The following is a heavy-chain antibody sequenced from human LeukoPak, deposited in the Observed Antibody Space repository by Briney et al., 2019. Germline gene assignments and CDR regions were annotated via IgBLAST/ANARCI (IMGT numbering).Heavy chain of an antibody. V-gene: IGHV3-11*01. J-gene: IGHJ4*02. D-gene: IGHD6-6*01. Sequence: GGSLRLSCAASGFTFRNASMSWIRQAPGKGLECVSYISSGGSTTYYTDSVKGRFTISRDNGKNALYLQMNSLRAEDTAVYYCAREIAADRGFDSWGQGTLVTVSS. CDR2: ISSGGSTT. CDR1: GFTFRNAS. CDR3: AREIAADRGFDS.